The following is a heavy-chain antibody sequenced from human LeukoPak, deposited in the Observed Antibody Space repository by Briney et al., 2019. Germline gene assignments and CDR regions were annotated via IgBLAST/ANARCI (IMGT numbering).Heavy chain of an antibody. CDR2: INPSGGST. J-gene: IGHJ6*03. CDR3: ARHIPKPMVVRRGFYYYMDV. V-gene: IGHV1-46*01. Sequence: ASVKVSCTASGYTFTGYYMHWVRQAPGQGLEWMGIINPSGGSTSYAQKFQGRVTMTRDMSTSTVYMELSSLRSEDTAMYYCARHIPKPMVVRRGFYYYMDVWGKGTTVTVSS. CDR1: GYTFTGYY. D-gene: IGHD4/OR15-4a*01.